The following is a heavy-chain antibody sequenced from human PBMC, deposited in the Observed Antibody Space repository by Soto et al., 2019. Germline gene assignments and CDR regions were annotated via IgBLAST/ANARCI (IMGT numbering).Heavy chain of an antibody. CDR2: LNPTTGNS. Sequence: ASVKVSCKASGYTFTSYDINWVRQAPGQGLEWMGWLNPTTGNSGSAQKFQGRLTMTRDSSMRTVYMELSSLRSEDSAVYYCVKIGNGYYDSNGDYIYYFDYWG. J-gene: IGHJ4*01. CDR1: GYTFTSYD. CDR3: VKIGNGYYDSNGDYIYYFDY. D-gene: IGHD3-22*01. V-gene: IGHV1-8*01.